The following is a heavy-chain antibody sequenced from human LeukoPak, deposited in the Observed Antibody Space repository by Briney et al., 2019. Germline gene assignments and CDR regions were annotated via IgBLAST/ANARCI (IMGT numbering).Heavy chain of an antibody. CDR3: ARQPDYGDLYWYFDL. D-gene: IGHD4-17*01. CDR2: IYYSGST. Sequence: SETLSLTCTVSGGPISSSSYYWGWIRQPPGKGLEWMGSIYYSGSTYYNPSLKSRVTISVDTSQNQFSLKLSSVTAADTAVYYCARQPDYGDLYWYFDLWGRGTLVTVSS. CDR1: GGPISSSSYY. V-gene: IGHV4-39*01. J-gene: IGHJ2*01.